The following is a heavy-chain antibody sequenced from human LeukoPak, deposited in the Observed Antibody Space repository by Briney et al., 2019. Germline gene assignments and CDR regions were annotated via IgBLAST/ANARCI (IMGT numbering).Heavy chain of an antibody. V-gene: IGHV4-39*01. CDR1: SGSVSSMSTY. CDR2: VYYDGST. J-gene: IGHJ4*02. Sequence: PSETLSLTCTVSSGSVSSMSTYWGWIRRPPGKGLEWIGSVYYDGSTYYNPSLKSRVTISVDTSKNQFSLKLSSVTAADTAVYYCARHRYSSSSPPNYWGQGTLVTVSS. CDR3: ARHRYSSSSPPNY. D-gene: IGHD6-6*01.